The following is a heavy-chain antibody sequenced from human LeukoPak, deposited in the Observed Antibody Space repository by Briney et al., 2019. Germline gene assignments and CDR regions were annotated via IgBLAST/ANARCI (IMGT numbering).Heavy chain of an antibody. Sequence: PSETLSLTCTVSGGSISSYYWSWIRQPPGKGLEWIGYIYYSGSTNYNPSLKSRVTISVDTSKNQFSLKLSSVTAADTAVYYCARDAGDYYYYYYMDVWSKGPTVTVSS. CDR3: ARDAGDYYYYYYMDV. CDR1: GGSISSYY. CDR2: IYYSGST. V-gene: IGHV4-59*01. D-gene: IGHD3-10*01. J-gene: IGHJ6*03.